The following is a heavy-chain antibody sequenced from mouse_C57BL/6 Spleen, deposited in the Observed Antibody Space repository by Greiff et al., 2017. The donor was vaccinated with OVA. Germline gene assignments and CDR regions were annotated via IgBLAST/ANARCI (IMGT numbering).Heavy chain of an antibody. CDR3: VRQNYGAWFAY. V-gene: IGHV10-1*01. Sequence: EVKLMESGGGLVQPKGSLKLSCAASGFSFNTYAMNWVRQAPGKGLEWVARIRSKSNNYATYYADSVKDRFTISRDDSESMLYLQMNNLKTEDTAMYYCVRQNYGAWFAYWGQGTLVTVSA. J-gene: IGHJ3*01. D-gene: IGHD1-1*02. CDR2: IRSKSNNYAT. CDR1: GFSFNTYA.